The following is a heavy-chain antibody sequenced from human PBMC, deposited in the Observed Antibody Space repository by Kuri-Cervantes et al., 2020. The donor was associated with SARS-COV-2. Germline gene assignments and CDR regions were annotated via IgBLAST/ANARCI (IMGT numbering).Heavy chain of an antibody. Sequence: SETLSLTCTVSGGSISSSSYYWGWIRQPPGKGLEWIGSIFYTGSTYFNPSLKSRITISVDTSKNQFSLKLSSVTAADTAVYYCARGRGRITMVRGASNNWFDPWGQGTLVTVSS. J-gene: IGHJ5*02. CDR1: GGSISSSSYY. CDR3: ARGRGRITMVRGASNNWFDP. CDR2: IFYTGST. D-gene: IGHD3-10*01. V-gene: IGHV4-39*07.